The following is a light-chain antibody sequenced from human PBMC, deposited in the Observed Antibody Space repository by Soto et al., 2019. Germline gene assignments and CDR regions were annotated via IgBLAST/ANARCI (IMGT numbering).Light chain of an antibody. CDR1: QSISSN. V-gene: IGKV3D-15*01. CDR3: QQYYNWPRT. J-gene: IGKJ1*01. Sequence: EIVMTQSPATLSVSPGERATLSCRASQSISSNLAWYQQTPGQAPRLLIYGASTRATGIPARFSGSGSATDFTLTISSLQSEDFAVYYCQQYYNWPRTFGHGTKVDIK. CDR2: GAS.